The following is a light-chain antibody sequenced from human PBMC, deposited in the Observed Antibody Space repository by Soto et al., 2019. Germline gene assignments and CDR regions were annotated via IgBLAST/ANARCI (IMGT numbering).Light chain of an antibody. CDR1: QSISSW. J-gene: IGKJ1*01. Sequence: DIQMTQSPSTLSASVGDRLTITCRASQSISSWLAWYQQKPGKAPKLLIYDASSLESGVPSRFSGSGSGTEFTLTISSLQRDDFATYYCQQYNIYWTFGQGTKVEIK. V-gene: IGKV1-5*01. CDR3: QQYNIYWT. CDR2: DAS.